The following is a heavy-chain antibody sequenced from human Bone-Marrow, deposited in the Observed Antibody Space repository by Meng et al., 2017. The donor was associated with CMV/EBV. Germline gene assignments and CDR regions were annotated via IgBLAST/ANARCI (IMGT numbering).Heavy chain of an antibody. V-gene: IGHV1-18*01. CDR3: ARQEYDFWSGYFRQNNWFDP. D-gene: IGHD3-3*01. CDR2: ISAYNGNT. J-gene: IGHJ5*02. CDR1: G. Sequence: GITWVRQAPGQGLEWMGWISAYNGNTDSAQKFQGRVTMTTDTSTNTAYMELRSLRSDDTAVYYCARQEYDFWSGYFRQNNWFDPWGQGTLVTVSS.